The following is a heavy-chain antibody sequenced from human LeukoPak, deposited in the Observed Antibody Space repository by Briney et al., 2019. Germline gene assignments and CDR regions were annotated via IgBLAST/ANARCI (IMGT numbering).Heavy chain of an antibody. J-gene: IGHJ4*02. D-gene: IGHD3-22*01. CDR1: VYTFTSYG. CDR3: ARDMPSYYDSSGQEF. V-gene: IGHV1-18*01. CDR2: ISAYNGNT. Sequence: GASVKVSCKASVYTFTSYGISWVRQAPGQGLEWMGWISAYNGNTNYAQKLQGRVTMTTDTSTSTAYMELRSLRSDDTAVYYCARDMPSYYDSSGQEFWGQGTLVTVSS.